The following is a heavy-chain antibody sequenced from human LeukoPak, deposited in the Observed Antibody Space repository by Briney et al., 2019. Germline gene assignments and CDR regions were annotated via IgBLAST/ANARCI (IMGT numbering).Heavy chain of an antibody. CDR1: GGSISSSTYY. Sequence: SETLSLTCTVSGGSISSSTYYWGWIRQPPGKGLEWIGSIYYRGNSYYNPSLMSRVTISVDTSKNHFSLKLRSVTAADTAVYYCAKDHYDSSGYPFDYWGQGTLVTVSS. J-gene: IGHJ4*02. CDR2: IYYRGNS. V-gene: IGHV4-39*07. CDR3: AKDHYDSSGYPFDY. D-gene: IGHD3-22*01.